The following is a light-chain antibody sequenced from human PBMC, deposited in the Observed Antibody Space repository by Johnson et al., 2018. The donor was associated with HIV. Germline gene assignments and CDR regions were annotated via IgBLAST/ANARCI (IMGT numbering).Light chain of an antibody. V-gene: IGLV1-51*01. CDR3: GTWDSSLSGGV. J-gene: IGLJ1*01. CDR1: SSNIGNNY. CDR2: DTN. Sequence: QSVLTQPPSVSAAPGQKVTISCSGSSSNIGNNYVSWYQQLPGTAPKLLIYDTNKRPSGIPDRFSGSKSGPSATLAITRLQTGDEADYYCGTWDSSLSGGVFGTGTKVTVL.